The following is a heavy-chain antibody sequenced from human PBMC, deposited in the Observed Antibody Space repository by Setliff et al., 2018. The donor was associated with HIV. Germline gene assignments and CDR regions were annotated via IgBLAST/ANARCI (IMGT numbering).Heavy chain of an antibody. CDR2: IIPIFGTA. D-gene: IGHD6-19*01. CDR1: GNTFSSYG. Sequence: ASVKVSCKASGNTFSSYGITWVRQAPGQGLEWMGGIIPIFGTANYAQKFQGRVTITTDESTSTAYMELSSLRSEDTAVYYCARGEAVALDYWGQGTLVTVSS. V-gene: IGHV1-69*05. J-gene: IGHJ4*02. CDR3: ARGEAVALDY.